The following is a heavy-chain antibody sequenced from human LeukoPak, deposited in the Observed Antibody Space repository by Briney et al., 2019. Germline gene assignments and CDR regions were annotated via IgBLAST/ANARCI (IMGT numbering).Heavy chain of an antibody. CDR3: ARSSGWLEY. CDR1: GFTFSSYG. J-gene: IGHJ4*02. V-gene: IGHV3-33*01. CDR2: IWYDGSNK. Sequence: GGSLRLSCAASGFTFSSYGMHWVRQAPGKGLEWVAVIWYDGSNKYYADSVKGRFTISRDNSKNTLYLQMNSLRDEDTAVYYCARSSGWLEYWGQGTLVTGFS. D-gene: IGHD6-19*01.